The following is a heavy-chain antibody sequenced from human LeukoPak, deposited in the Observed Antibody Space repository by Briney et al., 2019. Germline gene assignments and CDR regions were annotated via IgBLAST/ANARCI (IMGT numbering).Heavy chain of an antibody. D-gene: IGHD6-13*01. CDR1: GGSISSYY. CDR3: ARGIGSSWYFSNNWFDP. Sequence: PSETLSLTCTASGGSISSYYWSWIRQPPGKGLEWIGYIYYSGSTNYNPSLKSRVTISVDTSKNQFSLKLSSVTAADTAVYYCARGIGSSWYFSNNWFDPWGQGTLVTVSS. V-gene: IGHV4-59*01. J-gene: IGHJ5*02. CDR2: IYYSGST.